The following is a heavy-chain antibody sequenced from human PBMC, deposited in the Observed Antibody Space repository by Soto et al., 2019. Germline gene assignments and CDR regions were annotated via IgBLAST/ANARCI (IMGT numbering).Heavy chain of an antibody. CDR1: GFTFGSYW. CDR3: ARGRPYGMDV. J-gene: IGHJ6*02. CDR2: IDSDGSST. V-gene: IGHV3-74*01. Sequence: EVQLVESGGGLVQTGGSLRVSCEDSGFTFGSYWMNWVRQAPGKGLVWVSRIDSDGSSTTYADSVKGRFTTSRDNAKNTLYLQMSSLRVEDTAVYYCARGRPYGMDVWGQGTTVTVSS.